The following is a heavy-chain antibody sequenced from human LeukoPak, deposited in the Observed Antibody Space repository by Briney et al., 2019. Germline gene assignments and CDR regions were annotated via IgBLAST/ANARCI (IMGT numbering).Heavy chain of an antibody. Sequence: ASVKVSCKASGYTFTSYAMNWVRQAPGQGLEWMGWISTNTGNPTYAQGFTGRFVFSLDTSVSTAYLQISSLKAEDTAVYYCARVLGWYGAFSWFDYWGQGTLVTVSS. D-gene: IGHD3-10*01. CDR3: ARVLGWYGAFSWFDY. V-gene: IGHV7-4-1*02. CDR1: GYTFTSYA. CDR2: ISTNTGNP. J-gene: IGHJ4*02.